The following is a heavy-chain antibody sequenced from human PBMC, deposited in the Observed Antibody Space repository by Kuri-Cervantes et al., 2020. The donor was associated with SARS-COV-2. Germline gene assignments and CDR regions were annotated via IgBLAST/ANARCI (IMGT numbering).Heavy chain of an antibody. CDR2: ISWDGGST. Sequence: GGSLRLSCAASGFTFDDYAMHWVRQAPGKGLEWVSLISWDGGSTYYADSVKGRFTISRDNSKNSLYLQMSSLRAEDTAVYYCAREGTHLSSYYYMDVWGKGTTVTVSS. D-gene: IGHD2/OR15-2a*01. V-gene: IGHV3-43D*03. CDR1: GFTFDDYA. J-gene: IGHJ6*03. CDR3: AREGTHLSSYYYMDV.